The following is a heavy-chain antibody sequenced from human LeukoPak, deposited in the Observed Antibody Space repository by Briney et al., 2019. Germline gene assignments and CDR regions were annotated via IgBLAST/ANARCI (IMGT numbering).Heavy chain of an antibody. Sequence: SETVSLTCTVSGGSICSGDYDWSWIRQPPGKGLEWFVYIYYSGSTYYNPSLKSRATISLATPRNQCYLKLTSVTAADTAVYYRASGDYGDYGGDAFDIWGQGTMVTVSS. V-gene: IGHV4-30-4*08. CDR3: ASGDYGDYGGDAFDI. D-gene: IGHD4-17*01. CDR2: IYYSGST. J-gene: IGHJ3*02. CDR1: GGSICSGDYD.